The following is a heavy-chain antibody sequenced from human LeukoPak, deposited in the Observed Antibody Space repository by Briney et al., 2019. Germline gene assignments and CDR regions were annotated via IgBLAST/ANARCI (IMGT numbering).Heavy chain of an antibody. CDR3: ATSYYGSGTYFNWFDP. V-gene: IGHV4-34*01. CDR1: GGSFSGYY. J-gene: IGHJ5*02. Sequence: SETLSLTCAVYGGSFSGYYWSWIRQPPGKGLEWIGEINHSGSTNYNPSLKSRVTISVDTSKNQFSLKLSSVTAADTAVYYCATSYYGSGTYFNWFDPWGQGALVTVSS. CDR2: INHSGST. D-gene: IGHD3-10*01.